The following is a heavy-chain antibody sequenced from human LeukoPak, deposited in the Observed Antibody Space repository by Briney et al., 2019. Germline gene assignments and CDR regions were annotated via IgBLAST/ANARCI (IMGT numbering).Heavy chain of an antibody. CDR1: GGSISSGGYY. D-gene: IGHD6-13*01. J-gene: IGHJ3*02. CDR2: IYYSGST. Sequence: SETLSLTCTVSGGSISSGGYYWSWIRQHPGKGLEWIGYIYYSGSTYYNPSLKSRVTISVDTSKNQFSLKLSSVTAADTAVYYCARVQQLLDAFDIWGQGTMVTVSS. V-gene: IGHV4-31*03. CDR3: ARVQQLLDAFDI.